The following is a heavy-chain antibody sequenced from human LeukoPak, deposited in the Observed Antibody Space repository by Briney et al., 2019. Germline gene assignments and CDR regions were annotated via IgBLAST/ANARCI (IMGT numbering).Heavy chain of an antibody. J-gene: IGHJ6*02. CDR1: GFTFSSYG. CDR2: ISYDGSNK. CDR3: AKPSAAAYYGMDV. D-gene: IGHD6-13*01. V-gene: IGHV3-30*18. Sequence: PGGSLRLSCAASGFTFSSYGMHWVRQAPGKGLEWGAVISYDGSNKYYADSVKGRFTISRDNSKNTLYLQMNSLRAEDTAVYYCAKPSAAAYYGMDVWGQGTTVTVSS.